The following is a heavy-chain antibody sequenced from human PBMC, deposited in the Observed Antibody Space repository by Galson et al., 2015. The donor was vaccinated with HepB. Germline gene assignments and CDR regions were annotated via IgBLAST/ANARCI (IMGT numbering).Heavy chain of an antibody. CDR2: IYWDDDK. CDR3: AHDREGGGYDAWRFDP. Sequence: PALVTPTQTLTLTCTFSGFSLSTSGVGVGWIRQPPGKALEWLALIYWDDDKRYSPSLKSRLTITKDTSKNQVVFTMTSRDPVDTATYYCAHDREGGGYDAWRFDPWGQGTLVTVSS. CDR1: GFSLSTSGVG. V-gene: IGHV2-5*02. J-gene: IGHJ5*02. D-gene: IGHD5-12*01.